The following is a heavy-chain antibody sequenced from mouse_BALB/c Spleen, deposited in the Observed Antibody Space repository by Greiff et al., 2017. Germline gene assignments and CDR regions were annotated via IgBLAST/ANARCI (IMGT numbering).Heavy chain of an antibody. D-gene: IGHD2-14*01. CDR2: IDPANGNT. V-gene: IGHV14-3*02. Sequence: VQLQQSGAELVKPGASVKLSCTASGFNFKDTYMHWVKQRPEQGLEWIGRIDPANGNTKYDPKFQGKATITADTSSNTAYLQLSSLTSEDTAVYCCAGGYDAAMDYWGQGTSVTVSS. CDR1: GFNFKDTY. CDR3: AGGYDAAMDY. J-gene: IGHJ4*01.